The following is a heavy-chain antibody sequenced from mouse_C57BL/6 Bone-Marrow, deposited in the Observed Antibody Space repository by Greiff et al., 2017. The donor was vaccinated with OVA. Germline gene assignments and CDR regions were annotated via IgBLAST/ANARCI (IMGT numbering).Heavy chain of an antibody. CDR3: ARWEPIGGFAY. Sequence: EVQLQQSGPELVKPGASVKMSCKASGYTFTDYNMHWVKQSHGKSLEWIGYINPNNGGTSYTQTFNAKATLTVNKSSSTAYMELRSLTSEDSAVYYCARWEPIGGFAYWGQGTLVTVSA. J-gene: IGHJ3*01. CDR2: INPNNGGT. D-gene: IGHD4-1*01. CDR1: GYTFTDYN. V-gene: IGHV1-22*01.